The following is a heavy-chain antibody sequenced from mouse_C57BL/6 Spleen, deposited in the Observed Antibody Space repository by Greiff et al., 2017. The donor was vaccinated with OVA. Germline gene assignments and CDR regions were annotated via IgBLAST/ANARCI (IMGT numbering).Heavy chain of an antibody. J-gene: IGHJ2*01. Sequence: EVQVVESGGGLVQPGGSMKLSCAASGFTFSDAWMDWVRQSPEKGLEWVAEIRNKANNHATYYAESVKGRFTISRDDSKSSVYLQMNSLRAEDTGIYYCTRTYGSSYVGYWGQGTTLTVSS. CDR2: IRNKANNHAT. CDR1: GFTFSDAW. D-gene: IGHD1-1*01. CDR3: TRTYGSSYVGY. V-gene: IGHV6-6*01.